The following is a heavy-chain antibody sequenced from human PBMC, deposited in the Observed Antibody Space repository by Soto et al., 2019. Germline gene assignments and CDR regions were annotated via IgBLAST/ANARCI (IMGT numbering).Heavy chain of an antibody. D-gene: IGHD6-13*01. CDR3: AKDLRWYGSIWFSSNNGMDV. V-gene: IGHV3-30*18. CDR1: GFTFSSYG. Sequence: QVPLVESGGGVVQPGRSLRLSCAASGFTFSSYGMHWVRQAPGKGLEWVAVISDDGSNKYFADSVKGRLTISRDNSKNTLYLQMNSLRAEDTAVYYCAKDLRWYGSIWFSSNNGMDVWGQGTTVTVSS. CDR2: ISDDGSNK. J-gene: IGHJ6*02.